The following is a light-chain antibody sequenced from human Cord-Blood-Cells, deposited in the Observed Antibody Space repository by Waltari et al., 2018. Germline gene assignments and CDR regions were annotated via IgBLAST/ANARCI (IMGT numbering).Light chain of an antibody. CDR1: SSNIGSNY. Sequence: QSVLTQPPSASGTPGQRVTISCSGSSSNIGSNYVYWYQQLPGTAPKLPIYRNNQRPSGAPDRFSGSKSGTSASLAISGLRSEDEADYYCAAWDDSLSGWVFGGGTKLTVL. CDR2: RNN. J-gene: IGLJ3*02. CDR3: AAWDDSLSGWV. V-gene: IGLV1-47*01.